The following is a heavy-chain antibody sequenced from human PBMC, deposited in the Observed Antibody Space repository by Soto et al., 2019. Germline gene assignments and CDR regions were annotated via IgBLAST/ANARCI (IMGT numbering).Heavy chain of an antibody. J-gene: IGHJ4*02. CDR2: VSPHGANT. V-gene: IGHV3-23*01. Sequence: GGSLRLSCVASGFTFGSCGMNWVRQAPGKGLEWVAGVSPHGANTYYADSVRGRFIISRDDSRNTVSLDMNSLRGDDSAVYYCATEGAKTTWHFDYWGQGTVVTVSS. CDR1: GFTFGSCG. D-gene: IGHD1-26*01. CDR3: ATEGAKTTWHFDY.